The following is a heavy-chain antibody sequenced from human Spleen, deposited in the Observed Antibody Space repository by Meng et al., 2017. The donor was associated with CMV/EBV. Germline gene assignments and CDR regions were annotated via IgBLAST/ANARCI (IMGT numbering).Heavy chain of an antibody. CDR2: IDSDGRDI. J-gene: IGHJ4*02. V-gene: IGHV3-74*03. D-gene: IGHD1-26*01. Sequence: EVQVVESGGGLVQAGGSLRLSCAVSGFTLRRDWMHWGRQAPGKGLEWVSRIDSDGRDITYADSVRGRFTISRDDAKNTLYLQMNSLRVEDTAVYYCARGVAESLGWEMGYWGQGTLVTVSS. CDR1: GFTLRRDW. CDR3: ARGVAESLGWEMGY.